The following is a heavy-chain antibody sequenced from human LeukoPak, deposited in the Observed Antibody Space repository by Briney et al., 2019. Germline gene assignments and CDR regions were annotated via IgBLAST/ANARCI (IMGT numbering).Heavy chain of an antibody. CDR2: INPSDDTT. CDR3: ARDGGSYGDCPH. CDR1: GHTFTSNH. J-gene: IGHJ1*01. V-gene: IGHV1-46*01. D-gene: IGHD4-17*01. Sequence: ASVKVSCKASGHTFTSNHIHWVRQAPGQGLEWMGIINPSDDTTTYAQKFRGRVTMTRDTSTSTVYMDLSSLRSEDTAVYYCARDGGSYGDCPHWGQGTLVTVSS.